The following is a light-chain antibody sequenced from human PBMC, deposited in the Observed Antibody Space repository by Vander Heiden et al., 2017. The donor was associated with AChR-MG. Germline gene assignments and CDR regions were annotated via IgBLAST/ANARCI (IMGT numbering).Light chain of an antibody. V-gene: IGLV3-1*01. Sequence: SYELTQLPSVSVSPGQTASITCPGDKLGDKYACWYQQKPGQSPVLVIYQDSKRPSGIPERFSGSNSGNKANLTISGTQAMDEAYYYCQAWDSSTVVFGGGTKLTVL. J-gene: IGLJ2*01. CDR1: KLGDKY. CDR2: QDS. CDR3: QAWDSSTVV.